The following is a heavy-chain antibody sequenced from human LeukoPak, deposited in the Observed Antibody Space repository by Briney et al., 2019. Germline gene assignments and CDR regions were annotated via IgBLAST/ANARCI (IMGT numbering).Heavy chain of an antibody. V-gene: IGHV4-4*02. J-gene: IGHJ4*02. CDR3: ARGGGGGSLRFLEWLKPRSDY. Sequence: PSETLSLTCAVSGGSISSSYWWSWVRQPPGKGLEWIGEIYHSGSTNYNPSLKSRVTISVDRSKNQFSLKLSSVTAADTAVYYCARGGGGGSLRFLEWLKPRSDYWGQGTLVTVSS. CDR1: GGSISSSYW. D-gene: IGHD3-3*01. CDR2: IYHSGST.